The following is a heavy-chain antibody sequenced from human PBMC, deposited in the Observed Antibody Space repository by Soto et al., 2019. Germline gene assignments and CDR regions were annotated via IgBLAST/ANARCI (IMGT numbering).Heavy chain of an antibody. CDR1: GFTFSRHG. D-gene: IGHD3-3*01. J-gene: IGHJ4*02. CDR2: IWNDGSNT. V-gene: IGHV3-33*03. CDR3: ARFSDSLLLDS. Sequence: PGGSLRLSCVGSGFTFSRHGMHWVRQAPGKGLEWLGFIWNDGSNTYHVDSVRGRFSISRDNSKNTLSLQMNSLRIEDTAVYYCARFSDSLLLDSWGQGTLVTVSS.